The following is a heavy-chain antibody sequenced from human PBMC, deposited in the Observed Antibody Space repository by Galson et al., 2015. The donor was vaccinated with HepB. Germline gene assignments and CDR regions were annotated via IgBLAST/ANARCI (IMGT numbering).Heavy chain of an antibody. J-gene: IGHJ4*02. CDR3: TTTTVTHLCFDY. V-gene: IGHV3-15*01. D-gene: IGHD4-17*01. Sequence: SLRLSCAAAGFTLSNAWMSWVRQAPGKGLEWVGRIKSKTDGGTTDYAAPVKGRFTISRDDSKNTLYLQMNSLKTEDTAVYFCTTTTVTHLCFDYWGQGTLVTVSS. CDR2: IKSKTDGGTT. CDR1: GFTLSNAW.